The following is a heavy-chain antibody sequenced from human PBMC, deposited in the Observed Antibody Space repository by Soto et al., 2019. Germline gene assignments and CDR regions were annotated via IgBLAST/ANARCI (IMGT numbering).Heavy chain of an antibody. J-gene: IGHJ4*02. CDR2: IYYSGST. D-gene: IGHD4-17*01. CDR3: ARGLSVTLFDN. CDR1: GGSISTGGYY. Sequence: QVQLQESGPGLVKSSQTLSLTCTVSGGSISTGGYYWTWIRQHPGKGLEWIGYIYYSGSTYYNPSLKSRVTISVDTSKNQFSLKLSSVTAADTAVYYCARGLSVTLFDNWGQVTLVTVSS. V-gene: IGHV4-31*03.